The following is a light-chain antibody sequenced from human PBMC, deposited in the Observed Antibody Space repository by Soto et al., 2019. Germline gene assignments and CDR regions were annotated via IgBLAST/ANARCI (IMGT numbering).Light chain of an antibody. CDR3: HQYDDGPYT. CDR2: GAS. V-gene: IGKV3-15*01. Sequence: EIVMTQSPATLSVSPGERATLSCRASQSVSSNVAWYQQIPGQTHRLLIYGASTRATGVPVRFSGSASGTEFTLTISGLQSEDFAVYYCHQYDDGPYTFGQGTKVEI. CDR1: QSVSSN. J-gene: IGKJ2*01.